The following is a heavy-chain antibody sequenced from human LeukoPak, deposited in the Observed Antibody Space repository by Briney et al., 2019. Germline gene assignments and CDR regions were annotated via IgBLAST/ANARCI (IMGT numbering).Heavy chain of an antibody. D-gene: IGHD2-2*01. V-gene: IGHV3-7*01. CDR1: GFTFSSYW. Sequence: GGSLRLSCEASGFTFSSYWMSWVRQAPGKGLEWVANIKQDGSNKYYADSVKGRFTISRDNSKNTLYLQMNSLRAEDTAVYYCARDGAPSFPPLYYFDYWGQGTLVTVSS. CDR3: ARDGAPSFPPLYYFDY. J-gene: IGHJ4*02. CDR2: IKQDGSNK.